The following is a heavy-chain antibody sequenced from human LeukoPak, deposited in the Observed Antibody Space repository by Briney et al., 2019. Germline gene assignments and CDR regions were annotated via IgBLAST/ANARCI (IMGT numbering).Heavy chain of an antibody. D-gene: IGHD4-11*01. Sequence: SESLSLTCAVYGGSFIGYYWSWIRQPPGKGLEWIGEINHSGSTNYNPSLKSRVTISVDTSKNQFSLKLSSVTAADTAVYYCARARMTRYFQHWGQGTLVTVSS. CDR2: INHSGST. CDR3: ARARMTRYFQH. V-gene: IGHV4-34*01. J-gene: IGHJ1*01. CDR1: GGSFIGYY.